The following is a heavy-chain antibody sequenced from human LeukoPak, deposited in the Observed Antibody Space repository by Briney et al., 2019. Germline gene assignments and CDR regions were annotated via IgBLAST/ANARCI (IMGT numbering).Heavy chain of an antibody. D-gene: IGHD3-16*01. CDR2: IYYSGST. Sequence: SETLSLTCTVSGGSISSYYWSWIRQPPGKGLEWIGYIYYSGSTYYNPSLKSRVTISVDTSKNQFSLKLSSVTAADTAVYYCARGGGNPARSYYYMDVWGKGTTVTVSS. CDR1: GGSISSYY. CDR3: ARGGGNPARSYYYMDV. J-gene: IGHJ6*03. V-gene: IGHV4-59*12.